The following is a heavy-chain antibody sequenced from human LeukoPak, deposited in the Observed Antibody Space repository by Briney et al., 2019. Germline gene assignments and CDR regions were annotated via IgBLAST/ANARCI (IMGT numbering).Heavy chain of an antibody. CDR2: MNPNSGNT. Sequence: ASVKVSCKASGYTFTSYDINWVRQATGQGLEWMGWMNPNSGNTGYAQKFQGRVTITRNTSISTAYMELSSLRSEDTAVYYCARDLGLGIPFDYWSQGTLVTVSS. D-gene: IGHD7-27*01. J-gene: IGHJ4*02. V-gene: IGHV1-8*01. CDR1: GYTFTSYD. CDR3: ARDLGLGIPFDY.